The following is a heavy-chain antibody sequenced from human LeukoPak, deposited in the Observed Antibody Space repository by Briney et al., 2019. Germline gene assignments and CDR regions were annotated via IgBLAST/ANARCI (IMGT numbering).Heavy chain of an antibody. CDR1: GYTFTGYY. CDR3: AREAVAGTTNFDY. J-gene: IGHJ4*02. CDR2: INPNSGGT. V-gene: IGHV1-2*02. Sequence: WASVNVSCKASGYTFTGYYMHWVRQAPGQGLEWMGWINPNSGGTNYAQKFQGRVTMTRDTSISTAYMELSRLRSDDTAVYYCAREAVAGTTNFDYWGQGTLVTVSS. D-gene: IGHD6-19*01.